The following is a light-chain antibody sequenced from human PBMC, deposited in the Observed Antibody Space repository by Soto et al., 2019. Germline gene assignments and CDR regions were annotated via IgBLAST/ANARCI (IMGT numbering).Light chain of an antibody. CDR2: KAS. CDR3: QQYNGYRWT. Sequence: DIQMTQSPSTLSGSVGDRVTSTCRASQTISSWLAWYQQKPGKVPKILIYKASSLESGVPSRFSGSGSGTEFTLTISSLQPEDFATYYCQQYNGYRWTFGQGTKVDI. J-gene: IGKJ1*01. V-gene: IGKV1-5*03. CDR1: QTISSW.